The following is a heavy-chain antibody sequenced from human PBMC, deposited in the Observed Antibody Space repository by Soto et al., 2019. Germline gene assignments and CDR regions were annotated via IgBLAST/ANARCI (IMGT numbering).Heavy chain of an antibody. Sequence: ASVKVSCKASGYTFTDYGISWVRQAPGQGLEWMGWISGYNGNTKYAQKFQGRVTMTTDTPTNTAYMELRSLRSDDTAVYYCARDREYYYDSSGNYYYHYGLDVWGQGPTVTVSS. D-gene: IGHD3-22*01. CDR3: ARDREYYYDSSGNYYYHYGLDV. CDR2: ISGYNGNT. J-gene: IGHJ6*02. V-gene: IGHV1-18*04. CDR1: GYTFTDYG.